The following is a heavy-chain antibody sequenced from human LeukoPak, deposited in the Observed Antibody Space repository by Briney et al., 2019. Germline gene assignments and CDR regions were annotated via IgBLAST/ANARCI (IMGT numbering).Heavy chain of an antibody. J-gene: IGHJ6*02. Sequence: SESLSLTCTVSGCSISSYYWSWIRQPPGKGLEWIGYIYYNGSTNNNPSHKNRVTIAVDTSKNQFCLKLGSVPAADTAVYYCARAVRPPRGMDVWGQGNTVTVSS. V-gene: IGHV4-59*01. CDR1: GCSISSYY. CDR2: IYYNGST. CDR3: ARAVRPPRGMDV. D-gene: IGHD6-19*01.